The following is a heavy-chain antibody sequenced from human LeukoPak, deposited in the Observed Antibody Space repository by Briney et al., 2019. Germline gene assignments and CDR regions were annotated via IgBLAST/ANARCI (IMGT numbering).Heavy chain of an antibody. CDR1: SGSITSYGYY. V-gene: IGHV4-31*03. Sequence: SETLSLTCTVSSGSITSYGYYWNWIRQHPGKDLEWIGYIYYSSSTFYNPSLKSRITMSVDTSKNQFSLKLSSVTAAATALYYCTVGPKGMTTVRSYYYYYTAVGGKGTTVTASS. CDR2: IYYSSST. J-gene: IGHJ6*03. D-gene: IGHD4-11*01. CDR3: TVGPKGMTTVRSYYYYYTAV.